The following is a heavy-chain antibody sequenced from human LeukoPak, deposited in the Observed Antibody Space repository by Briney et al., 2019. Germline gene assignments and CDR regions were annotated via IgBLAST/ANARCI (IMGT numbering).Heavy chain of an antibody. CDR1: GGSFSGYY. Sequence: SETLSLTCAVYGGSFSGYYWSWIRQPPGKGLVWIGSIYYSGSTYYNPSLKSRVTISVDTSKNQFSLKLSSVTAADTAVYYCARHLRYFDWLPRETYDYWGQRTLVTVSS. J-gene: IGHJ4*02. CDR2: IYYSGST. D-gene: IGHD3-9*01. V-gene: IGHV4-34*01. CDR3: ARHLRYFDWLPRETYDY.